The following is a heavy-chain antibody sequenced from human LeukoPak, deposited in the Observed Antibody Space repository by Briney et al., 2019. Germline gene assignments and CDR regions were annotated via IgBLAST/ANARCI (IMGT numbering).Heavy chain of an antibody. D-gene: IGHD5-12*01. CDR1: GFTFSSYA. J-gene: IGHJ3*02. CDR2: TSSNGGST. Sequence: GGSLRLTCAASGFTFSSYAMHWVRQAPGKGLEYISVTSSNGGSTYYANSVKGRFTISRDNSKNTLYLQMGSLRAEDMAVYYCARPSGTLVWNIVATIGAFDIWGQGTMVTVSS. CDR3: ARPSGTLVWNIVATIGAFDI. V-gene: IGHV3-64*01.